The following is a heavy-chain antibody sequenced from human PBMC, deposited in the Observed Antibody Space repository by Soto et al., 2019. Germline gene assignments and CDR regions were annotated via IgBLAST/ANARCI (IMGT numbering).Heavy chain of an antibody. V-gene: IGHV3-9*01. D-gene: IGHD6-25*01. CDR3: AKDIYEQRRYYFDY. Sequence: GGSLRLSCAASGFTFDDYAMHWVRQAPGKGLEWVSGISWNSGSIGYADSVKGRFTISRDNAKNSLYLQMSSLRAEDTALYYCAKDIYEQRRYYFDYWGQGTLVTVSS. CDR2: ISWNSGSI. CDR1: GFTFDDYA. J-gene: IGHJ4*02.